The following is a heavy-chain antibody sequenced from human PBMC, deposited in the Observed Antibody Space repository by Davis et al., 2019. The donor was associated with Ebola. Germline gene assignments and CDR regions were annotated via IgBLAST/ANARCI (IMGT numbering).Heavy chain of an antibody. CDR3: ARRSSTWRYYGMDV. J-gene: IGHJ6*02. CDR1: GYTFTGYY. V-gene: IGHV1-2*06. CDR2: INPNSGGT. D-gene: IGHD6-13*01. Sequence: AASVKVSCKASGYTFTGYYMHWVRQAPGQGLEWMGRINPNSGGTNYAQKFQGRVTMTRDTSISTAYMELRSLRSDDTAVYYCARRSSTWRYYGMDVWGQGTTVTVSS.